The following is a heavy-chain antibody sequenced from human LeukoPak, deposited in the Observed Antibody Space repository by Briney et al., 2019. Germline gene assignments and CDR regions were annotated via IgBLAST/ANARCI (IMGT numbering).Heavy chain of an antibody. D-gene: IGHD6-6*01. Sequence: GEALNIYCXGSGYSFTSYWIGWVRQMPGHGLEWMGIIYPIDADTTYSPSFQGEVPISADKSISTAYLQWSSLKASDTAMYYCARAGGAARRNWFDPWGQGTLVTVSS. J-gene: IGHJ5*02. CDR3: ARAGGAARRNWFDP. CDR1: GYSFTSYW. CDR2: IYPIDADT. V-gene: IGHV5-51*01.